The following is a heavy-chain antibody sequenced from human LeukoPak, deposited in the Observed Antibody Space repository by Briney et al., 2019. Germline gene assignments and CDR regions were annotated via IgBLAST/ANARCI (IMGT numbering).Heavy chain of an antibody. CDR3: ARDIGATGTLSFFDY. J-gene: IGHJ4*02. CDR2: ISAYNGNI. CDR1: GYTFTNFG. V-gene: IGHV1-18*04. Sequence: ASVTVSCKTSGYTFTNFGVSWLRQAPGQGLEWMGWISAYNGNINYAQKLQGRVTMTTDTSTSTAYMELRSLRSDDTAVYYCARDIGATGTLSFFDYWGQGTLVTVSS. D-gene: IGHD6-13*01.